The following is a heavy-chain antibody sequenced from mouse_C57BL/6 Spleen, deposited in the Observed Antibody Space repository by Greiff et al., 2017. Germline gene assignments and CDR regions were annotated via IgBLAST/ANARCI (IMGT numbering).Heavy chain of an antibody. CDR1: GYTFTSYW. CDR2: IHPNSGST. J-gene: IGHJ1*03. V-gene: IGHV1-64*01. D-gene: IGHD1-1*02. CDR3: AREKEGYGPYFDV. Sequence: QVQLQQPGAELVKPGASVKLSCKASGYTFTSYWMHWVKQRPGQGLEWIGMIHPNSGSTNYNEKFKSKATLTVDKSSSTAYMQLSSLTSEDSAVYYCAREKEGYGPYFDVWGTGTTGTVSS.